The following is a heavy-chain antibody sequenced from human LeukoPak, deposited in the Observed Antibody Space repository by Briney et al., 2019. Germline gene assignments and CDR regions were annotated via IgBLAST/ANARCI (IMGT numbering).Heavy chain of an antibody. J-gene: IGHJ4*02. V-gene: IGHV3-33*06. D-gene: IGHD4-17*01. CDR3: AKDLLGTVTTGPIDY. CDR1: GFTFSSYG. CDR2: ILSDGSKE. Sequence: GGSLRLSCAASGFTFSSYGMHWVRQAPGKGLEWVAVILSDGSKEFYTDSVKGRFTISRDNSKNTLYLQMNSLRAEDTAVYYCAKDLLGTVTTGPIDYWGQGTLVTVSS.